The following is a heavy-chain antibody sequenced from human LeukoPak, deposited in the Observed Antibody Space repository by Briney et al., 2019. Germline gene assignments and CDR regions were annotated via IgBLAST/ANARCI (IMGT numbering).Heavy chain of an antibody. D-gene: IGHD3-10*01. CDR1: GYSFTTNW. V-gene: IGHV5-51*01. CDR2: IYPGDSDA. Sequence: GESLKISCKGSGYSFTTNWIGWVRQMPGKGLEWVGIIYPGDSDARYSPSFQGQVTISVDKPISTAYLQWSSLRASDTAMYYCARRQSGSEFFEYWGQGTLVTLSS. J-gene: IGHJ4*02. CDR3: ARRQSGSEFFEY.